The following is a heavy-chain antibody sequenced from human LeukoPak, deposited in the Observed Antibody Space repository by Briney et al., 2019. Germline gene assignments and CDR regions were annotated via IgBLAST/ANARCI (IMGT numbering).Heavy chain of an antibody. CDR1: GFTFSSYA. Sequence: GGSLRLSCAASGFTFSSYAMHWVRQAPGKGLEWVAVISYDGSNKYYADSVKGRFTISRDKSKNTLYLQMNSLRAEDTAVYYCAREKAHGFDYWGQGTLVTVSS. J-gene: IGHJ4*02. CDR2: ISYDGSNK. CDR3: AREKAHGFDY. V-gene: IGHV3-30*04.